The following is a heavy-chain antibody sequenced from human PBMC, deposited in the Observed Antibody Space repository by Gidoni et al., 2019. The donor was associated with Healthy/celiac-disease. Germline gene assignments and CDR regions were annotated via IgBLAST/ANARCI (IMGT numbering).Heavy chain of an antibody. V-gene: IGHV3-30-3*01. J-gene: IGHJ6*02. D-gene: IGHD3-3*01. CDR1: GFTFSSYA. CDR3: ARNGEMATIFGYGMDV. Sequence: QVQLVESGGGVVQPGRSLRLSCAAPGFTFSSYAMHWVRQAPGKGREWGAVKSDDGSNKYYADSVKGRFTISRDNSKNTLYLQMNSLRAEDTAVYYCARNGEMATIFGYGMDVWGQGTTVTVSS. CDR2: KSDDGSNK.